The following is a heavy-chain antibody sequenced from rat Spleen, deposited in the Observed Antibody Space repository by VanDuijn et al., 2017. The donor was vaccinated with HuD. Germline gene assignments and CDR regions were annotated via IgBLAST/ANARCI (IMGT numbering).Heavy chain of an antibody. V-gene: IGHV5-31*01. CDR2: ITNTGGST. CDR1: GFTFNNYW. J-gene: IGHJ2*01. CDR3: TSYYSGDFDY. Sequence: EVQLVESGGGLVQPGRSLKLSCVASGFTFNNYWMTWIRQAPGKGLEWVASITNTGGSTYYPDSAKGRFTISRDNAKSTLYLQMNSLRSEDTATYYCTSYYSGDFDYWGQGVMVTVSS. D-gene: IGHD1-1*01.